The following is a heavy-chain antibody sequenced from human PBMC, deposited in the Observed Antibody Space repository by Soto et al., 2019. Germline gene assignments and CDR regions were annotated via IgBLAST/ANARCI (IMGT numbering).Heavy chain of an antibody. CDR1: GYTFMSHV. D-gene: IGHD1-20*01. CDR3: ARDPGIRGPSGDLDY. CDR2: VTGGNGDT. V-gene: IGHV1-3*01. Sequence: QVQLVQSGAEVKEPGASVKVSCRASGYTFMSHVMHWVRQAPGQRLEWMGWVTGGNGDTKYSQNFQGRVTITRDTSAATAYMELSRLTSEDTAVYYCARDPGIRGPSGDLDYWGQGTLVTVSS. J-gene: IGHJ4*02.